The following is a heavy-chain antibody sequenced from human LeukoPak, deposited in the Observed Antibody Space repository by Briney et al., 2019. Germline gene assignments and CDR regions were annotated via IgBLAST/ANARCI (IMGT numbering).Heavy chain of an antibody. CDR1: GGSISSYY. CDR3: ARVGDCSGGSCYGYYYYYYGMDV. D-gene: IGHD2-15*01. J-gene: IGHJ6*02. CDR2: IYTSGST. Sequence: SETLSLTCTVSGGSISSYYWSWIRQPAGKGLEWIGRIYTSGSTNYNPSLKSRVTMSVDTSKNQFSLKLSSVTAADTAVYYCARVGDCSGGSCYGYYYYYYGMDVWGQGTTVTVSS. V-gene: IGHV4-4*07.